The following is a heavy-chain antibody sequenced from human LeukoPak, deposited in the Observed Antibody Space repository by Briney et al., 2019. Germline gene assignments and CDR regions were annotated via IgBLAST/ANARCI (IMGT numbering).Heavy chain of an antibody. CDR1: GYTFTGYY. V-gene: IGHV1-2*02. Sequence: ASVKVSCKASGYTFTGYYMHWVRQAPGQGLEWMGWISPNSGDTNYAQKFQGRVTMTRATSISTAYMELSRLRFDDTAVYYCAREVDRPGARGIFDYWGQGTLVTVSS. CDR3: AREVDRPGARGIFDY. J-gene: IGHJ4*02. D-gene: IGHD6-13*01. CDR2: ISPNSGDT.